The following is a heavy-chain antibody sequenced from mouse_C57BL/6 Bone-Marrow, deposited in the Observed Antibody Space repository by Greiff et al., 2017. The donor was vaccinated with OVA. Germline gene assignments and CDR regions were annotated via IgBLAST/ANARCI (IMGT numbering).Heavy chain of an antibody. J-gene: IGHJ2*01. Sequence: DVQLVESGGGLVQPKGSLKLSCAASGFTFNTYAMHWVRQAPGKGLEWVARIRSKSSNYATYYADSVKDRFTISRDDSQSMLYLQMNNLKTEDTAMYYCVREGDYSSSFPYYFDYWGQGTTLTVSS. CDR2: IRSKSSNYAT. CDR3: VREGDYSSSFPYYFDY. CDR1: GFTFNTYA. V-gene: IGHV10-3*01. D-gene: IGHD1-1*01.